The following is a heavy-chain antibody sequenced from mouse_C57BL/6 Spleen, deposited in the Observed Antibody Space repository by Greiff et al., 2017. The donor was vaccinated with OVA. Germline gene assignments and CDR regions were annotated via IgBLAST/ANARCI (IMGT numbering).Heavy chain of an antibody. J-gene: IGHJ2*01. D-gene: IGHD1-1*01. Sequence: EVNVVESEGGLVQPGSSMKLSCTASGFTFSDYYMAWVRQVPEKGLEWVANINYDGSSTYYLDSLKSRFIISRDNAKNILYLQMSSLKSEDTATYYCARGGGSSFYFDYWGQGTTLTVSS. CDR2: INYDGSST. V-gene: IGHV5-16*01. CDR1: GFTFSDYY. CDR3: ARGGGSSFYFDY.